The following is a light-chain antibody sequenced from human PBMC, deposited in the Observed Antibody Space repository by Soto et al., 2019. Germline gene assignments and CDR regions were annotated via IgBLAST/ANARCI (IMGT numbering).Light chain of an antibody. CDR3: NSYTNNNTFV. V-gene: IGLV2-14*01. CDR1: SSDVGGYNY. Sequence: QSALTQPASVSGSPGQSITISCTGTSSDVGGYNYVSWFQQHPGKAPKLMIYEVSNRPSGVSNRFSGARSGNTASLTISVLQSEDEAEYYCNSYTNNNTFVFGTGTKLTVL. CDR2: EVS. J-gene: IGLJ1*01.